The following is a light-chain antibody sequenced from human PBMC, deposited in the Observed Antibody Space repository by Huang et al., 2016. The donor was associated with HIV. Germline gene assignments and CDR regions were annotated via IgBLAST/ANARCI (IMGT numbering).Light chain of an antibody. V-gene: IGKV1-NL1*01. CDR2: ATS. CDR1: QAISKS. J-gene: IGKJ1*01. CDR3: QQYQSVPWT. Sequence: DIQMTQSPPSLSASVGDRVTIICRASQAISKSLAWYQQKPVKAPNLLLYATSKLLRGVPSRFSGSGSGTHYTLTISTLQPEDLATYYCQQYQSVPWTFGQGTKVAI.